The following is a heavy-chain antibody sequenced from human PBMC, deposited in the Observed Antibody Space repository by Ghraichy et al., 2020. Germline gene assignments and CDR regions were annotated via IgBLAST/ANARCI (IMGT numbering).Heavy chain of an antibody. Sequence: GGSLRLSCVDSGLTFSSYWMSWVRQGPGKGLEWVANIKVDGTEKNYVDSVKGRFTISRDNAKNSLYLQMNSLRVEDTAVYYCARAKFDVWGSYPLGYWGRGILVTVSP. J-gene: IGHJ4*02. CDR1: GLTFSSYW. CDR2: IKVDGTEK. CDR3: ARAKFDVWGSYPLGY. D-gene: IGHD3-16*01. V-gene: IGHV3-7*01.